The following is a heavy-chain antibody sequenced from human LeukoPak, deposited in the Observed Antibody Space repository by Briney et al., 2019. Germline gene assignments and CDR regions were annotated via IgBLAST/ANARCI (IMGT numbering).Heavy chain of an antibody. CDR3: ARATMVRAKTGLFDY. CDR1: GFTFSSYW. J-gene: IGHJ4*02. V-gene: IGHV3-7*03. D-gene: IGHD3-10*01. CDR2: IKQDGSEK. Sequence: GGSLRLSCAASGFTFSSYWMSWVRQAPGKGLEWVANIKQDGSEKYYVDSVKGRFTISRDNAKNSLYLRMNSLRAEDTAVYYCARATMVRAKTGLFDYWGQGTLVTVSS.